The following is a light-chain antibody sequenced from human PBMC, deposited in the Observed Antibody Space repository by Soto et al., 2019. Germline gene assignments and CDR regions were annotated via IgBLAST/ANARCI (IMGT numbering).Light chain of an antibody. Sequence: EIVLTQSPATLSLSPGERATLSCRASQSVSSSYLAWYQQKTGQAPRLLIYGASSRATGIPDRFSGSGSGTDFTLTISRLELEDFAVYYCQQYGSWTFGPGTKV. CDR1: QSVSSSY. V-gene: IGKV3-20*01. CDR2: GAS. J-gene: IGKJ1*01. CDR3: QQYGSWT.